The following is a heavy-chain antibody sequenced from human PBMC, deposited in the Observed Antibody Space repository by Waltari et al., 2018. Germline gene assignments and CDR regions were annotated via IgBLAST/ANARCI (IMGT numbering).Heavy chain of an antibody. Sequence: EVQLVESGGDLLQPGGSLRLSCAASGFAFSSYAMSWVRQAPGKGLEWVSSISAGVGATFYADSVKGRFTISRDNSRNTLFLQMNSPGADDTAIYFCAKWSEANKSAFDYWGQGTLVTVSS. V-gene: IGHV3-23*04. CDR3: AKWSEANKSAFDY. D-gene: IGHD2-8*01. J-gene: IGHJ4*02. CDR2: ISAGVGAT. CDR1: GFAFSSYA.